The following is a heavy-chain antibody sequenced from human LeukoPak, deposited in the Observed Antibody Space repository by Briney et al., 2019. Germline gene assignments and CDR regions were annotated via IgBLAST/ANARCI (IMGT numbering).Heavy chain of an antibody. V-gene: IGHV5-51*01. J-gene: IGHJ4*02. CDR2: IYPGDSDT. Sequence: GESLKISCKGSGYSFTSYWIGWVRQMPGKDLEWMGIIYPGDSDTRYSPSFQGQVTISADKSISTAYLQWSSLKASDTAMYYCAGRDYYDSSGYCGVYYWGQGTLVTVSS. CDR1: GYSFTSYW. CDR3: AGRDYYDSSGYCGVYY. D-gene: IGHD3-22*01.